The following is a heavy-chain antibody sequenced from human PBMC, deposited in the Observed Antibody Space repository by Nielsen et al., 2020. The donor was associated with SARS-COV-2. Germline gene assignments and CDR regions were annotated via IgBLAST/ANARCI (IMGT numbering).Heavy chain of an antibody. CDR1: GYTFTGYY. V-gene: IGHV7-4-1*02. CDR2: INSNTGDP. J-gene: IGHJ6*02. D-gene: IGHD6-19*01. Sequence: ASVKVSCKASGYTFTGYYMHWVRQAPGQGLEWMGRINSNTGDPTHAQGFTGRFVFSLDTSVSTAYLQISSLKADDTAVYYCARNVGGTYYYYGMDVWGQGTTVAVSS. CDR3: ARNVGGTYYYYGMDV.